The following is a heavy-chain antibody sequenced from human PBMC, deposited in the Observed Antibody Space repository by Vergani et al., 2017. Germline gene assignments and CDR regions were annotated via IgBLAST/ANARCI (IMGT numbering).Heavy chain of an antibody. CDR3: AKCSAGPKYCSGGSCYYYYGMDV. J-gene: IGHJ6*02. CDR1: GFTFSSYG. D-gene: IGHD2-15*01. V-gene: IGHV3-30*18. Sequence: QVQLVESGGGVVQPGRSLRLSCAASGFTFSSYGMHWVRQAPGKGLEWVAVISYDGSNKYYADSVKGRFTISRDNSKNTLYLQMNSLGAEDTAVYYCAKCSAGPKYCSGGSCYYYYGMDVWGQGTTVTVSS. CDR2: ISYDGSNK.